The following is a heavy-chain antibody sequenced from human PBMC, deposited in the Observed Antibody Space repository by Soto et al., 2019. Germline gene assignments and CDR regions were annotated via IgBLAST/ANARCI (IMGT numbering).Heavy chain of an antibody. CDR2: ISGSGGST. CDR3: ARGKKWELLLNYFDY. V-gene: IGHV3-23*01. D-gene: IGHD1-26*01. Sequence: EVQLLESGGGLVQPGGSLRLSCAASGFTFSSYAMSWVRQAPGKGLEWVSAISGSGGSTYYADSVKGRFTISRDNSKNTLYLQMNSLRAEDTAVYYCARGKKWELLLNYFDYWGQGTLVTVSS. J-gene: IGHJ4*02. CDR1: GFTFSSYA.